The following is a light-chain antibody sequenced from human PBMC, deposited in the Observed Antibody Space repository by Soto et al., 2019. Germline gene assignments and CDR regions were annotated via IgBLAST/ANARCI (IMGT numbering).Light chain of an antibody. CDR1: QSISSW. CDR3: QQYNSYWGT. CDR2: DAS. J-gene: IGKJ1*01. V-gene: IGKV1-5*01. Sequence: DIQMTQSPSTLSASVGDRVTITCRASQSISSWLAWYQQKPGKAPKLLIYDASSLESGVPSRFSGSGSGTAFPLTISSLQPDDFATYYCQQYNSYWGTCGQGTKVEIK.